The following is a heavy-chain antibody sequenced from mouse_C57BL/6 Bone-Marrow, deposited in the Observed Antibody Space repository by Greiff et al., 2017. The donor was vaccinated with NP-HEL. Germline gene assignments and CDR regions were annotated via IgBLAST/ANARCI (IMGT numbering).Heavy chain of an antibody. J-gene: IGHJ1*03. Sequence: VQLQQPGAELVMPGASVKLSCKASGYTFTSYWMHWVKQRPGQGLEWIGEIDPSDSYTNYNQKFKGKSTLTVDKSSSTAYMQLSSLTSEDSAVYYCARRGWLLPWYFDVWGTGTTVTVSS. D-gene: IGHD2-3*01. CDR2: IDPSDSYT. CDR1: GYTFTSYW. CDR3: ARRGWLLPWYFDV. V-gene: IGHV1-69*01.